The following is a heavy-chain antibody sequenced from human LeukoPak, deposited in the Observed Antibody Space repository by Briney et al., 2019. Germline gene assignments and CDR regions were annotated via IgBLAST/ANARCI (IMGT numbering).Heavy chain of an antibody. D-gene: IGHD3-16*01. CDR1: GDSVSSNSAT. Sequence: SQTLSLTCAVSGDSVSSNSATWHWIRQSPSRGLEWLGRTYYRSTWYNDYAVSVKSRITFNSDTSKNQFSLQLNSVTPEDTAVYYCTRIRGQGVNWFDPWGQGILVTVSS. V-gene: IGHV6-1*01. CDR2: TYYRSTWYN. J-gene: IGHJ5*02. CDR3: TRIRGQGVNWFDP.